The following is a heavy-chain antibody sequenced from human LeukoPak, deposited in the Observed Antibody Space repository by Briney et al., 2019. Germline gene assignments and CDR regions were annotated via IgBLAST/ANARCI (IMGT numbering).Heavy chain of an antibody. V-gene: IGHV3-21*01. CDR2: ISPSGSAI. Sequence: GGSLRLSCSDSESILSTYAVNWVRQAPGRGLEWVSSISPSGSAIFYAGSVKGRFTISRDNAKNSLYLQMNSLRAEDTALYFCATGIRERGFDSWGQGTLVTVSS. CDR1: ESILSTYA. D-gene: IGHD1-1*01. CDR3: ATGIRERGFDS. J-gene: IGHJ4*02.